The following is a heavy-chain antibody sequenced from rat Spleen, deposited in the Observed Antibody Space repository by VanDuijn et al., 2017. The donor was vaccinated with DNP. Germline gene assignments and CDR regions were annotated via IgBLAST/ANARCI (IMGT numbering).Heavy chain of an antibody. CDR2: ISTSGGST. Sequence: EVQLVESGGGLVQPGRSLKLSCAASGFTFSNYDMAWVRQAPTKGLEWVASISTSGGSTYYRDSVKGRFTVSRDNAKSTLYLQMDSLRSEDTATYYCARRHNSGYGGYAMDAWGQGTSVTVSS. V-gene: IGHV5-25*01. CDR3: ARRHNSGYGGYAMDA. D-gene: IGHD4-3*01. CDR1: GFTFSNYD. J-gene: IGHJ4*01.